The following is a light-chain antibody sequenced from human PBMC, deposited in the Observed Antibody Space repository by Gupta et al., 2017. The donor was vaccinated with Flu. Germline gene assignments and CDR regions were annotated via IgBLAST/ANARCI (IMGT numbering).Light chain of an antibody. CDR1: RSDVGRYNY. V-gene: IGLV2-8*01. CDR2: EVS. CDR3: SAYTGNTNNLVL. Sequence: QSALTQPPSASGSPGQSVTISCTGTRSDVGRYNYVSWYQQHPGKVPKLMIYEVSKRPSGVPDRFSGSKSGSTASLTVSGLQAEDEADYFCSAYTGNTNNLVLFGGGTKLTVL. J-gene: IGLJ2*01.